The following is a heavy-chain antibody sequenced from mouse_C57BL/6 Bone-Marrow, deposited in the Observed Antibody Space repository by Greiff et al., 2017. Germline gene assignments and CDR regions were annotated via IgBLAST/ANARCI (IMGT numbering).Heavy chain of an antibody. CDR1: GYTFTSYW. D-gene: IGHD2-5*01. V-gene: IGHV1-5*01. CDR2: IYPGNSDT. CDR3: TRTSYYSNYGYFDV. J-gene: IGHJ1*03. Sequence: VQLKESGTVLARPGASVKMSCKTSGYTFTSYWMHWVKQRPGQGLEWIGAIYPGNSDTSYNQKFKGKAKLTADTSASTAYMELSSLTNEDSAVYYCTRTSYYSNYGYFDVWGTGTTVTVSS.